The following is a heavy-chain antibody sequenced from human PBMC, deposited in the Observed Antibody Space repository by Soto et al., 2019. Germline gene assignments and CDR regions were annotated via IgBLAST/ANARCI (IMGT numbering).Heavy chain of an antibody. CDR3: ASLLKCWTNGVCYLWFDP. V-gene: IGHV4-31*03. CDR2: IYYSGST. J-gene: IGHJ5*02. CDR1: GGSISSGGYY. D-gene: IGHD2-8*01. Sequence: QVQLQESGPGLVKPSQTLSLTCTVSGGSISSGGYYWSWIRQHPGKGLECIGYIYYSGSTYYNPSLKRRVTISVDTSKHQFSLKLSSVTAADTAVYYCASLLKCWTNGVCYLWFDPWGQGTLVTVSS.